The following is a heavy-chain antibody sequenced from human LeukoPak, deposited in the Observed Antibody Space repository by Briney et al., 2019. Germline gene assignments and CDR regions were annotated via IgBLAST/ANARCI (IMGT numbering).Heavy chain of an antibody. D-gene: IGHD5-24*01. V-gene: IGHV3-23*01. CDR3: VVYTGGYRSQF. J-gene: IGHJ4*02. Sequence: GGSLRLSCAASGFTFTNYAMSWVRQAPGKGLEWVSAISDRGDRQYYADSVKGRFTISRDNSMNTLRLQMNSLSVEDTAVYYCVVYTGGYRSQFWGQGTLVTVPS. CDR1: GFTFTNYA. CDR2: ISDRGDRQ.